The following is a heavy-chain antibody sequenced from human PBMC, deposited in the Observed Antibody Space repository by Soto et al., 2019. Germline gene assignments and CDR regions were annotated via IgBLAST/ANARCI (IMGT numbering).Heavy chain of an antibody. CDR1: SGSISHGGYY. V-gene: IGHV4-31*01. Sequence: QVQLQESGPGLVKPSETLSLTCSVSSGSISHGGYYWSWIRHHTRRGLEWIGFIYYTGSAYYNPCLERLVSLTVDRFKNQFSLELTSVTAADAGVYYCARSFTPSNMNYYGVDVWGHGTRVTVSS. CDR3: ARSFTPSNMNYYGVDV. CDR2: IYYTGSA. J-gene: IGHJ6*02. D-gene: IGHD2-15*01.